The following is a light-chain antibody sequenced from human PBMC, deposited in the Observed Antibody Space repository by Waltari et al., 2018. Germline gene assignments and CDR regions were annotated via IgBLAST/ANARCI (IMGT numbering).Light chain of an antibody. J-gene: IGKJ4*01. V-gene: IGKV3-20*01. Sequence: IVLTQSPDTLSLSPGQRATLPCRASQTINNNFLVWYQQKPGQAPRLLIHGASSRATGFPGRFSGSGSGTDFTLTISSLEPEDVAVYYCQQYDGSVLTFGGGTKVEI. CDR1: QTINNNF. CDR2: GAS. CDR3: QQYDGSVLT.